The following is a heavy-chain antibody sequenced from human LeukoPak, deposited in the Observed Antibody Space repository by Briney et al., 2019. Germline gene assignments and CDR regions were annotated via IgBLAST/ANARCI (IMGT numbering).Heavy chain of an antibody. CDR1: GGSISSYY. D-gene: IGHD3-3*01. CDR3: ARVGSRYDFWSGYYSXFXX. Sequence: PSETLSLTCTVSGGSISSYYWSWIRQPPGKGLEWIGYIYYSGSTNYNPSLKSRVTISVDTSKNQFSLKLSPVTAADTAVYYCARVGSRYDFWSGYYSXFXXWGQXTLVTX. J-gene: IGHJ4*02. V-gene: IGHV4-59*01. CDR2: IYYSGST.